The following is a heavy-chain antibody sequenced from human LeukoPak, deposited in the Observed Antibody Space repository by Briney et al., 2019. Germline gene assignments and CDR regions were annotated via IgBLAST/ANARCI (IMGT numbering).Heavy chain of an antibody. J-gene: IGHJ4*02. CDR2: IYPGDSDT. CDR3: ARRVGMIAPFDY. CDR1: GYRFTSYW. D-gene: IGHD3-22*01. V-gene: IGHV5-51*01. Sequence: GASLQISLKGSGYRFTSYWIGWVRQMPGKGLEWMGIIYPGDSDTRYSPSFQGQVTISADKSISTAYLQWSSLKAADTAMYYCARRVGMIAPFDYWGQGTLVTVSS.